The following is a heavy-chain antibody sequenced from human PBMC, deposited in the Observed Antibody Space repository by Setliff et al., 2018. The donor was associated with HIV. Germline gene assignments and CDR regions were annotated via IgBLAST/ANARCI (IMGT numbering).Heavy chain of an antibody. CDR3: ARARVYCPGDDCHAGNFDH. Sequence: SETLSLTCSVSGDSISHYYWSWIRQPPGKGLEWIGDIFTSATTNFNYNPSLKSRVTMSIDTSKSQFSLKLRSVTAADTAFYYCARARVYCPGDDCHAGNFDHWGQGTLVTVS. J-gene: IGHJ1*01. CDR1: GDSISHYY. D-gene: IGHD2-8*02. CDR2: IFTSATTNF. V-gene: IGHV4-4*08.